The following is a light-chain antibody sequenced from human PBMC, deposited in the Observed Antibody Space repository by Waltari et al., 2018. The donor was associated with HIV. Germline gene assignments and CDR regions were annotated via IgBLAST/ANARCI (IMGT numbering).Light chain of an antibody. CDR2: RND. V-gene: IGLV1-47*01. J-gene: IGLJ2*01. Sequence: QSVLTQPPSASGTPGHRVTTPCSGSSSNIGSKFVYWYQQLPGTAPKLLIYRNDQRPSGVPDRFSGSKSGTSASLAISGLRSEDEADYYCAAWDDSLSGRGVFGGGTKLTVL. CDR1: SSNIGSKF. CDR3: AAWDDSLSGRGV.